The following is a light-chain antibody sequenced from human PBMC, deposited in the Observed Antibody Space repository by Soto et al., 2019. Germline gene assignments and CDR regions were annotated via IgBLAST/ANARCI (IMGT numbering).Light chain of an antibody. J-gene: IGLJ2*01. V-gene: IGLV2-8*01. CDR3: CSYAVINYLV. Sequence: QSALTQPPSASGSPGQSVTISCTGTSSDVGGYNYVSWYQQHPGKAPKLMIYEVSKRPSGVPDRFSASKSGNTASLTVSGLQAEDEALYYCCSYAVINYLVFGGGTKLTVL. CDR1: SSDVGGYNY. CDR2: EVS.